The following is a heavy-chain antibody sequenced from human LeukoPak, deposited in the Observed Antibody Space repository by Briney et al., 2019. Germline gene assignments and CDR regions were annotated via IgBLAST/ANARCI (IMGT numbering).Heavy chain of an antibody. Sequence: GGSLRLSCAASGFTFSSYAMSWVRQAPGKGLEWVSAISGSGGSTYYADSVKGRFTISRDNSKNTLYLQMNSLRAEDTALYYCAREISGIAVAGTGPYYYYYMDVWGKGSTVTVSS. J-gene: IGHJ6*03. D-gene: IGHD6-19*01. V-gene: IGHV3-23*01. CDR1: GFTFSSYA. CDR3: AREISGIAVAGTGPYYYYYMDV. CDR2: ISGSGGST.